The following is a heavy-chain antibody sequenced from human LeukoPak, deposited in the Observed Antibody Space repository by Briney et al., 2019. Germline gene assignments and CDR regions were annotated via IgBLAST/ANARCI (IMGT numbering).Heavy chain of an antibody. J-gene: IGHJ4*02. CDR1: GFTVSSNY. V-gene: IGHV3-66*01. D-gene: IGHD4-23*01. CDR2: IYSGGST. Sequence: GGSLRLYCAASGFTVSSNYMSWVRQAPGKGLEWVSVIYSGGSTYYADSVKGRFTISKDNSKNTLYLQMNSLRAEDTAVYYCAREYGGLDYWGQGTLVTVSS. CDR3: AREYGGLDY.